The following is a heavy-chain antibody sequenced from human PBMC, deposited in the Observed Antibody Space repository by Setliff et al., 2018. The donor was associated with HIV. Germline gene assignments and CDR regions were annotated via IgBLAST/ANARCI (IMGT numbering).Heavy chain of an antibody. CDR2: INADNGNT. V-gene: IGHV1-3*01. CDR1: GYTFTNYA. CDR3: AREFSSSWYDWFDP. J-gene: IGHJ5*02. D-gene: IGHD6-13*01. Sequence: GASVKVSCKASGYTFTNYAIHWVRQAPGQRPEWMGWINADNGNTKYSQKFQGRVTITRDTSASTAYMELSSLRSEDTAVYYCAREFSSSWYDWFDPWGQGTLVTVSS.